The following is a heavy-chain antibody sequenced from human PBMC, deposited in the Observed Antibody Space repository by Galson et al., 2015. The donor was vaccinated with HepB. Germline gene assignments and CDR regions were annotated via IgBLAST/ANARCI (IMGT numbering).Heavy chain of an antibody. J-gene: IGHJ4*02. Sequence: SLRLSCAASGFTFSSYAMHWVRQAPGKGLEWVAVISYDGSNKYYADSVKGRFTISRDNSKNTLYLQMNSLRAEDTAVYYCARAPRGYDYWGQGTLVTVSS. V-gene: IGHV3-30-3*01. CDR2: ISYDGSNK. CDR3: ARAPRGYDY. D-gene: IGHD5-12*01. CDR1: GFTFSSYA.